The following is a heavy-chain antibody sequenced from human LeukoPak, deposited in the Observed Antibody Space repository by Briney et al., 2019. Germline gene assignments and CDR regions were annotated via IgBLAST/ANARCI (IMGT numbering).Heavy chain of an antibody. Sequence: SETLSLTCTVSGGSISSSSYYWGWIRRPPGKGLEWIGSIYYSGSTYYNPSLKSRVTISVDTSKNQFSLKLSSVTAADTAVYYCARQLVVTPSTWYYFDYWGQGTLVTVSS. V-gene: IGHV4-39*01. D-gene: IGHD4-23*01. J-gene: IGHJ4*02. CDR3: ARQLVVTPSTWYYFDY. CDR1: GGSISSSSYY. CDR2: IYYSGST.